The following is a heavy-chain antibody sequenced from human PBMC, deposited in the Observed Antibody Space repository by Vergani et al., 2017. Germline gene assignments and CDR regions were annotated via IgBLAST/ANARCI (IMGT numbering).Heavy chain of an antibody. CDR3: ARDGSRRIGNWFYP. Sequence: VQLLESGGGVVQPGRSLRLSCAASGFTFSSYGMHWVRQAPGKGLEWVAVIWYDGSNKYYADSVKGRFTISRDNSKNTLYLQMNSLRAEDTAVYYCARDGSRRIGNWFYPWDQGTLVTVSA. V-gene: IGHV3-33*01. CDR1: GFTFSSYG. CDR2: IWYDGSNK. D-gene: IGHD6-13*01. J-gene: IGHJ5*02.